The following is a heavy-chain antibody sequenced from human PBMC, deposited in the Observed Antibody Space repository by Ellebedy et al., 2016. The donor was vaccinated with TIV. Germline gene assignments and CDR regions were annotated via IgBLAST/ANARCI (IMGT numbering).Heavy chain of an antibody. CDR3: VSTVTFY. Sequence: GGSLRLSXAASGFTFSSYAMNWVRQTPGKGLEWVSGISNSGGGTNYADSVKGRFTISRDNSRNTLYLQMNSLRVVDTAVYYCVSTVTFYWGHGTLVTVSS. CDR2: ISNSGGGT. J-gene: IGHJ4*03. CDR1: GFTFSSYA. V-gene: IGHV3-23*01. D-gene: IGHD4-17*01.